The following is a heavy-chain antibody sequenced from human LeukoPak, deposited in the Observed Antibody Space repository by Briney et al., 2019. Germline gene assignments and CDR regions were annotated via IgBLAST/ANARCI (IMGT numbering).Heavy chain of an antibody. Sequence: PGGSLRLSCVASGSTFSTYAMNWVRQAPGKRLEWVSAISGSGGSTSYVDSMKGRFTISRDNSKNTLYLQMNSLRAEDTAVYYCAKQFPDSSGGYWGQGTLVTVSS. J-gene: IGHJ4*02. CDR2: ISGSGGST. V-gene: IGHV3-23*01. CDR1: GSTFSTYA. CDR3: AKQFPDSSGGY. D-gene: IGHD3-22*01.